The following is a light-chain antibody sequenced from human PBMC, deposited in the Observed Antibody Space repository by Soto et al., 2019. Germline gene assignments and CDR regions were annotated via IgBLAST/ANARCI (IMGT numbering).Light chain of an antibody. CDR1: QSVSSSY. CDR3: MQRVNFRWT. Sequence: EIVLTQSPGTLSLSPGERATLSCRASQSVSSSYLAWYQQKPGQAPRLLIYGASSRATGIPDRFSGSGSDTDFTLRISRVEAEDVGVYYCMQRVNFRWTFGQGTKVDIK. J-gene: IGKJ1*01. V-gene: IGKV3D-20*02. CDR2: GAS.